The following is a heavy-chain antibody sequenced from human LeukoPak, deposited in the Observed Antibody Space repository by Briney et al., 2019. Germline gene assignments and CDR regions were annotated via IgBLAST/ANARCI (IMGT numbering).Heavy chain of an antibody. CDR3: ARDNSPDILTGYSRGWFDP. V-gene: IGHV4-59*01. J-gene: IGHJ5*02. CDR2: IYYSGST. D-gene: IGHD3-9*01. Sequence: SETLSLTCTVSGGSISSYYWSWIRQPPGKGLEWIGYIYYSGSTNYNPSLKSRVTISVDTSKNQFSLKLSSVTAADTAVYYCARDNSPDILTGYSRGWFDPWGQGTLVTVSS. CDR1: GGSISSYY.